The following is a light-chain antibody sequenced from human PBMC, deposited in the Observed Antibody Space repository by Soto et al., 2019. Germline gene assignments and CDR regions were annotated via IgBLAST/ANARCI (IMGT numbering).Light chain of an antibody. V-gene: IGKV1-5*01. J-gene: IGKJ1*01. CDR2: DAS. CDR1: QSISSW. Sequence: GDRVTITCRASQSISSWLAWYQQKPGKAPKLLIYDASSLESGVPSRFSDSGSGTEFTLTISSLQPDDFATYYCQQYNSYPWTFGQGTKVDIK. CDR3: QQYNSYPWT.